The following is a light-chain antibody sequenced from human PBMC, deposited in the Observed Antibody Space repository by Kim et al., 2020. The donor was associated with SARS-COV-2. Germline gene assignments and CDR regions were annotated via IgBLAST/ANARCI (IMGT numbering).Light chain of an antibody. V-gene: IGLV2-23*02. Sequence: QSALTQPASVSGSPGQSITISCTGTSSDVGSYNLLSWYQQHPGKAPKLMIYEVSKRPSGVSNRFSGSKSGNTASLTISGLQAEDEADYYCCSYAGSSTLVFGGGTQLTVL. CDR3: CSYAGSSTLV. CDR2: EVS. CDR1: SSDVGSYNL. J-gene: IGLJ2*01.